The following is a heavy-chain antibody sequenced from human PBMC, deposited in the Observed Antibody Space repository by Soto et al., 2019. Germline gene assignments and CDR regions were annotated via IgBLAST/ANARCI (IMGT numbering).Heavy chain of an antibody. CDR2: ITSSTRTT. Sequence: DEPLVESGGGLVQSGGSLRLSCEASGFTLKSYEVSWVRQAPGKGLEWISYITSSTRTTYYADSVKGRFTISRDNARKSVYLQMNSLRVEDTAIYYCARGNTSIQGDLSHYNGLDVWGQGTTVTVSS. V-gene: IGHV3-48*03. CDR1: GFTLKSYE. J-gene: IGHJ6*02. D-gene: IGHD3-10*01. CDR3: ARGNTSIQGDLSHYNGLDV.